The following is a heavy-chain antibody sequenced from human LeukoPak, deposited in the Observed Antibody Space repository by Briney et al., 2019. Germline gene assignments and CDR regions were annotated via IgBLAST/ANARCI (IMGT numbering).Heavy chain of an antibody. CDR3: ATVNGVGARWFDP. D-gene: IGHD1-26*01. CDR1: GYTFTSYY. V-gene: IGHV1-46*01. J-gene: IGHJ5*02. Sequence: ASVKVSCKASGYTFTSYYMHWVRQAPGQGLEWMGIINPSGGSTSYAQRFQGRVTMTRDTSTSTVYMELSSLRSEDTAVYYCATVNGVGARWFDPWGQGTLVTVSS. CDR2: INPSGGST.